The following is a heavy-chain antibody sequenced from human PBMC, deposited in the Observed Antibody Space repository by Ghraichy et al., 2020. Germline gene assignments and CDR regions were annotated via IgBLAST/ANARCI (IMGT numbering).Heavy chain of an antibody. V-gene: IGHV3-64D*06. Sequence: GGSLRLSCSASGFTFSSYAMHWVRQAPGKGLEYVSAINNNGGTTYYADSVKGRFTISRDNSKNKLYLQMSSLGAEDTAVYDCVKDRGSSGWFSDYWGQGTLVTVSS. CDR2: INNNGGTT. CDR3: VKDRGSSGWFSDY. CDR1: GFTFSSYA. D-gene: IGHD6-13*01. J-gene: IGHJ4*02.